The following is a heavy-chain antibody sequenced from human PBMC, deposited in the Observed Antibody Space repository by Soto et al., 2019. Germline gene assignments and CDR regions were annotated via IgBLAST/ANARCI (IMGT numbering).Heavy chain of an antibody. CDR3: AKIPRYCSGGRCYQDY. J-gene: IGHJ4*02. D-gene: IGHD2-15*01. CDR2: ISGSGGST. Sequence: GGSLRLSCAASGFTFSSYAMSWVRQAPGKGLEWVSAISGSGGSTYYADSVKGRFTISRDNSKNTLYLQMNSLRAEDTAVYYCAKIPRYCSGGRCYQDYWGQGTLVTVSS. V-gene: IGHV3-23*01. CDR1: GFTFSSYA.